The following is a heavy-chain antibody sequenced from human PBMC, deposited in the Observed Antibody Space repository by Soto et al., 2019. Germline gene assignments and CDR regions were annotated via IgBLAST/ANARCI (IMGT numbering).Heavy chain of an antibody. J-gene: IGHJ4*01. CDR2: IYPDNSDT. D-gene: IGHD1-26*01. CDR3: ASHPGRTSLAQGIFDF. CDR1: GYSFASNW. Sequence: PGESLKISCKASGYSFASNWIGWVRQMPGKGLEWMGIIYPDNSDTNYSPSFQGQVTISADKSISTAYLQWRSLKASDTAMYYCASHPGRTSLAQGIFDFWGRGTLVTVSS. V-gene: IGHV5-51*01.